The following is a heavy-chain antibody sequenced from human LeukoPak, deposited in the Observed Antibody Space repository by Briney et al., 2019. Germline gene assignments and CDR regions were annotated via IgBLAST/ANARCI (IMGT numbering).Heavy chain of an antibody. CDR2: TYYRSKWYN. J-gene: IGHJ3*02. V-gene: IGHV6-1*01. CDR1: GDSVSTNSAT. D-gene: IGHD7-27*01. Sequence: SQTLSLTCAISGDSVSTNSATWNWIRQSPSRGLEWLGRTYYRSKWYNDYAVSVKSRITINPDTSKNQYSLQLNSVTPEDTAVYYCARDQGLGRYAFDIWGQGTMVTVSS. CDR3: ARDQGLGRYAFDI.